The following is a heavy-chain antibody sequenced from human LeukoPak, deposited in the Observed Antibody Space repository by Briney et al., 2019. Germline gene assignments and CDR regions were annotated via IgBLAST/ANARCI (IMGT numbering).Heavy chain of an antibody. J-gene: IGHJ6*02. CDR1: GCTFSSYA. D-gene: IGHD2-2*01. V-gene: IGHV1-69*13. Sequence: SVKVSCKASGCTFSSYAISWVRQAPGQGLEWMGGIIPVFGTANYAQKFQGRVTITADESTSTAYMELSSLRSEDTAVYYCARLSTSSPGAYYYGMDVWGQGTTVTVSS. CDR3: ARLSTSSPGAYYYGMDV. CDR2: IIPVFGTA.